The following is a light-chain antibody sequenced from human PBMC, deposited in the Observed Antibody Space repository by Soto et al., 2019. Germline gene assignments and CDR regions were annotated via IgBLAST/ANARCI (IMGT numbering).Light chain of an antibody. V-gene: IGKV1-5*03. CDR3: KKLFDSPLN. J-gene: IGKJ5*01. CDR1: QSIDTW. CDR2: KAY. Sequence: EIQTTWSSSTLSESLVDGDTITCRSSQSIDTWLAWHQQKQGQVPKLMISKAYSLESGVTSRFSGSGSGTEFTITITSLQPEDFETYYCKKLFDSPLNFGKGTRLAIK.